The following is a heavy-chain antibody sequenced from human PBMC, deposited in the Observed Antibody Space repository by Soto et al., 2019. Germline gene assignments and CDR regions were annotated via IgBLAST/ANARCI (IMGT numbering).Heavy chain of an antibody. CDR1: GFTFSGSA. CDR3: VRYCSGGSCPDAFDI. D-gene: IGHD2-15*01. CDR2: IRSKANSDAT. V-gene: IGHV3-73*01. J-gene: IGHJ3*02. Sequence: GGSLRLSCVPSGFTFSGSAMHWVRQASGKGLEWVGRIRSKANSDATAYGASVKGRFTISRDDSKNTAYLQMNSLKTEDTAVYYCVRYCSGGSCPDAFDIWGQGTMVTVS.